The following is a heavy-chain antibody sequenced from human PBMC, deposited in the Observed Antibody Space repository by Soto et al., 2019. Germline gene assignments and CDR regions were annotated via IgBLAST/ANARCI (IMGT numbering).Heavy chain of an antibody. CDR2: ISGSAATT. CDR3: ARDRSYYDSSGSYSPPY. CDR1: GFTFSSYA. J-gene: IGHJ4*02. D-gene: IGHD3-22*01. V-gene: IGHV3-23*01. Sequence: QPGGSLRLSCAASGFTFSSYAMNWVRQAPGKGLEWVSAISGSAATTHFADSVKGRFTISRDNSKNTLYLQMNSLRAEDTAVYYCARDRSYYDSSGSYSPPYWGQGTLVTVSS.